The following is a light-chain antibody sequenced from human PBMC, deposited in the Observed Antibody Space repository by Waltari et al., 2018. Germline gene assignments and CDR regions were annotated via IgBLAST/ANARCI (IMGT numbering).Light chain of an antibody. CDR3: QQFYNPLFI. CDR1: QSVSYNSDNKSF. V-gene: IGKV4-1*01. Sequence: DIVMTQSPDSLAVSLGERATINCKSSQSVSYNSDNKSFLAWYQQKPGQPPKLLIYWASTRASGVPDRFSGSGSGTEFTLTISSVQAEDVAIYYCQQFYNPLFIFGPGTKVDIK. J-gene: IGKJ3*01. CDR2: WAS.